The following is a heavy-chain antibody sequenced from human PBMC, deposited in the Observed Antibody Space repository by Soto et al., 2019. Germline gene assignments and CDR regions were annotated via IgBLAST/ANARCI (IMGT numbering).Heavy chain of an antibody. V-gene: IGHV3-15*01. Sequence: GGSLRLSCAASGFTFSNAWMSWVRQAPGKGLEWVGRIKSKTDGGTTDYAAPVKGRFTISRDDSKNTLYLQMNSLKTEDTAVYYCTTPLYCSSTSCSVYYYYYYYMDVWGKGTTVTVSS. CDR3: TTPLYCSSTSCSVYYYYYYYMDV. D-gene: IGHD2-2*01. CDR2: IKSKTDGGTT. CDR1: GFTFSNAW. J-gene: IGHJ6*03.